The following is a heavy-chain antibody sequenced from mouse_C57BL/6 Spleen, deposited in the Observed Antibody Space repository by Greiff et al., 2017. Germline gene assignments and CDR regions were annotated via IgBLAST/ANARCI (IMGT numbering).Heavy chain of an antibody. D-gene: IGHD2-3*01. V-gene: IGHV2-2*01. Sequence: TDYNAAFISRLSISKDNSKSQVFFKMNSLQADDTAIYYCARMGDGYYDWYFDVWGTGTTVTVSS. J-gene: IGHJ1*03. CDR2: T. CDR3: ARMGDGYYDWYFDV.